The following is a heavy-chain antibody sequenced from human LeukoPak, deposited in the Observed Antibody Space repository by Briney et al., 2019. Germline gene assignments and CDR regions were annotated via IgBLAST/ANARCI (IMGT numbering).Heavy chain of an antibody. Sequence: PGRARRLSCASSGFNFSPYAMRWARQAPGKWLEGVAFISYDGTNKSYAYSVKGRFTISSDNSTNTLYLQMNTPRAEDTALYYCARESLTGYAFDIWGQGTMVTVSS. J-gene: IGHJ3*02. D-gene: IGHD7-27*01. CDR2: ISYDGTNK. CDR3: ARESLTGYAFDI. CDR1: GFNFSPYA. V-gene: IGHV3-30*04.